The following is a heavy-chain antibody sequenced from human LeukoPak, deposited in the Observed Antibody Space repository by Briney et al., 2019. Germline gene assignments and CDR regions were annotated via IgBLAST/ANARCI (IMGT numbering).Heavy chain of an antibody. CDR2: IRYDGSYR. CDR3: ARDLYRIVVVPHYFDY. D-gene: IGHD3-22*01. Sequence: GGSLRLSCTASGFTFSSYGMHWVRQAPGKGLDWVAFIRYDGSYRYYADSVKGRFTISRDNSKNTLYLQMNSLRAEDTAVYYCARDLYRIVVVPHYFDYWGQGTLVTVSS. CDR1: GFTFSSYG. V-gene: IGHV3-30*02. J-gene: IGHJ4*02.